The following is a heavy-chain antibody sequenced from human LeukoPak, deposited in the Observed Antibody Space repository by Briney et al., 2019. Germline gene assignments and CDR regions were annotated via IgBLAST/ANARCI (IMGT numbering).Heavy chain of an antibody. CDR2: INHSGST. CDR3: ARVTGERNRRIAAAGTGRWFDP. D-gene: IGHD6-13*01. V-gene: IGHV4-34*01. Sequence: SETLSLTCAVSGGSFSGYYWSWIRQPPGKGLEGIGEINHSGSTNYNPSLKSRVTISVDTSKNQFSLKLSSVTAADTAVYYCARVTGERNRRIAAAGTGRWFDPWGQGTLVTVSS. J-gene: IGHJ5*02. CDR1: GGSFSGYY.